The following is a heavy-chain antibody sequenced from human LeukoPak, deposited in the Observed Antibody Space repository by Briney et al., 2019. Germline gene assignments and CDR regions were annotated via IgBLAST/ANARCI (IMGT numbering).Heavy chain of an antibody. CDR3: ARGGNFEAFDF. J-gene: IGHJ3*01. CDR2: IYPDDSDT. D-gene: IGHD4-23*01. Sequence: GDSLKISCKASGYSFSISWIGWVRQRPGEGLEWMGIIYPDDSDTRYNPSFRGQVTVSADKSSNTAYLQWGSLRSSDTAIYYCARGGNFEAFDFWGQGTVVTVSS. CDR1: GYSFSISW. V-gene: IGHV5-51*01.